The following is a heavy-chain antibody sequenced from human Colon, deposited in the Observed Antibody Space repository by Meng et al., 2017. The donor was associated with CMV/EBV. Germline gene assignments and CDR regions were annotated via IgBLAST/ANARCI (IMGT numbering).Heavy chain of an antibody. Sequence: GGSLRLSGAALGFTFSSHSMHWVRQAPGKGPEWVSSISSSSNYIFYADSVRGRFTIPRDNAKNSLYLQLNSLKAEDTAVYYCARNGGRGYWGQGTLVTVSS. CDR2: ISSSSNYI. V-gene: IGHV3-21*06. CDR3: ARNGGRGY. CDR1: GFTFSSHS. D-gene: IGHD1-1*01. J-gene: IGHJ4*02.